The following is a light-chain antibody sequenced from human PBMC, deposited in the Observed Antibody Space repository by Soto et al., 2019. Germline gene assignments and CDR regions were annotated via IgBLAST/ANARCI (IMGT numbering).Light chain of an antibody. CDR1: QSVSSY. CDR3: QHRSNWPWT. V-gene: IGKV3-11*01. CDR2: DAS. J-gene: IGKJ1*01. Sequence: EIVLTQSPATLSLSPGERATLSCSASQSVSSYLAWYQQKPGQAPRLLIYDASNRATGIPARFSGSGSATDFTLTISSLEPEDFAVYYCQHRSNWPWTFGQGTKVEIK.